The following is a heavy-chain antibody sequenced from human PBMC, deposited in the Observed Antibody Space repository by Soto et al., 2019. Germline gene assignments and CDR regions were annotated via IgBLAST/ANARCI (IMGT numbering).Heavy chain of an antibody. Sequence: QVQLVQSGAEVKKPGSSVKVSCKASGGTFSSYAISWVRQAPGQGLEWMGGIIPIFGTANYAQKFQGRVTITADESTSTAYMELSSLRSEDTAVYYCAGVEGPYYDSSGYCPSGYWGQGTLVTVSS. D-gene: IGHD3-22*01. CDR2: IIPIFGTA. J-gene: IGHJ4*02. CDR1: GGTFSSYA. CDR3: AGVEGPYYDSSGYCPSGY. V-gene: IGHV1-69*01.